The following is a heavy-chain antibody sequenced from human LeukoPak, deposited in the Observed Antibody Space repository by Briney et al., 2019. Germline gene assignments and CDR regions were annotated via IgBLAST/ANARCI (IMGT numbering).Heavy chain of an antibody. Sequence: SETLSLTCTVSGGSISSSSYYWGWIRQPPGKGLEWIGSIYYSGSTYYNPSLKSRVTISVDTSKNQFSLKLSSVTAADTAVYYCARHKGPAAAADGDYFDYWGQGTLVTVSS. J-gene: IGHJ4*02. D-gene: IGHD6-13*01. CDR1: GGSISSSSYY. CDR3: ARHKGPAAAADGDYFDY. CDR2: IYYSGST. V-gene: IGHV4-39*01.